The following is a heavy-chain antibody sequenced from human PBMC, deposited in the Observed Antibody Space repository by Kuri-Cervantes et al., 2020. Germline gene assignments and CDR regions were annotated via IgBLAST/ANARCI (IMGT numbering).Heavy chain of an antibody. CDR2: IKSKIDGGTT. CDR3: TTVFATGSGS. CDR1: GFIFTNAW. Sequence: ETLSLTCAASGFIFTNAWMNWVRQAPGKGLEWIGRIKSKIDGGTTDYAAPVRGRFTISRDDSKNTLYLQMNSLKTEDTAMYYCTTVFATGSGSWGQGTLVTVSS. D-gene: IGHD3-10*01. V-gene: IGHV3-15*01. J-gene: IGHJ5*02.